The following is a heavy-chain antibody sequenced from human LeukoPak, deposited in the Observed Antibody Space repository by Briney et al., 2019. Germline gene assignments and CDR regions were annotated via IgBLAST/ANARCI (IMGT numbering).Heavy chain of an antibody. J-gene: IGHJ3*02. CDR2: ICHTGST. CDR3: AKSNGYGLVDI. Sequence: PSETLSLTCTVSGYSINSGYCWGWIRQPPGRGLEWIGGICHTGSTFYNPSLKSRVTISLDTSRNQFSLKLNSVTAADTAVYYCAKSNGYGLVDIWGQGTMVTVSS. V-gene: IGHV4-38-2*02. D-gene: IGHD3-10*01. CDR1: GYSINSGYC.